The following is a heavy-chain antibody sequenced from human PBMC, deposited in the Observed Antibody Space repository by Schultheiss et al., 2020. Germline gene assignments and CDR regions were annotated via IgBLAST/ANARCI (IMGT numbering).Heavy chain of an antibody. V-gene: IGHV3-21*01. D-gene: IGHD2-2*01. CDR1: GFTFSSYA. J-gene: IGHJ6*02. Sequence: GSLRLSCAASGFTFSSYAMSWVRQAPGKGLEWVSSISSSSSYIYYADSVKGRFTISRDNAKNSLYLQMNSLRAEDTAVYYCAREVQLLLYYYGMDVWGQGTTVTVSS. CDR2: ISSSSSYI. CDR3: AREVQLLLYYYGMDV.